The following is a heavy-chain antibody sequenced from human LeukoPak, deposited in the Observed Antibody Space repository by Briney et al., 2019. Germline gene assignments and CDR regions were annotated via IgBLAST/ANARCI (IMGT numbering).Heavy chain of an antibody. CDR2: ISGDGNNI. J-gene: IGHJ4*02. CDR3: ARTYYYDSAPTYY. V-gene: IGHV3-48*01. D-gene: IGHD3-10*01. CDR1: GFTCRYYS. Sequence: GGSVSLSAAASGFTCRYYSRNWVGQAPGKGQGGVSNISGDGNNIHYADSVKGRFIISRDNAQNSLYLQMNSLRAEDTAVYYCARTYYYDSAPTYYWGQGTLVTVSS.